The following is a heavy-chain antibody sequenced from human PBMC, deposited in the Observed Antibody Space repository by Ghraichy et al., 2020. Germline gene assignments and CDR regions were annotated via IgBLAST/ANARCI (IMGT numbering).Heavy chain of an antibody. CDR1: GFTFSSYW. CDR3: ARGRRSYYDILTGYSD. Sequence: ETLRLSCAASGFTFSSYWMSWVRQAPGKGLEWVANIKQDGSEKYYVDSVKGRFTISRDNAKNSLYLQMNSLRAEDTAVYYCARGRRSYYDILTGYSDWGQGTLVTVSS. V-gene: IGHV3-7*01. CDR2: IKQDGSEK. D-gene: IGHD3-9*01. J-gene: IGHJ4*02.